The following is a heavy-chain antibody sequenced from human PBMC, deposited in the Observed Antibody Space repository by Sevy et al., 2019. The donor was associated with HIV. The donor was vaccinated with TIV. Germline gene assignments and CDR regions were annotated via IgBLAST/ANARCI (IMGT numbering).Heavy chain of an antibody. CDR3: ARDGHYDSSGYYEFDY. Sequence: SETLSLTCTVSGGSISSGSYYWSWIRQPAGKGLEWIGRIYTSGSTNYNPSLKSRVTMSVDTSKNHFSMKLRSVTAADTAEYYCARDGHYDSSGYYEFDYWGQGTLVTVSS. CDR1: GGSISSGSYY. J-gene: IGHJ4*02. D-gene: IGHD3-22*01. V-gene: IGHV4-61*02. CDR2: IYTSGST.